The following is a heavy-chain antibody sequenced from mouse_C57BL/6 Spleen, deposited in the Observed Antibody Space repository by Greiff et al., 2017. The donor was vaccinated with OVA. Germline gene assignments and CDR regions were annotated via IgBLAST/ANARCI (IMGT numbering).Heavy chain of an antibody. CDR3: APITTVVARGYAMDY. V-gene: IGHV1-50*01. CDR2: IDPSDSYT. J-gene: IGHJ4*01. CDR1: GYTFTSYW. D-gene: IGHD1-1*01. Sequence: QVHVKQPGAELVKPGASVKLSCKASGYTFTSYWMQWVKQRPGQGLEWIGEIDPSDSYTNYNQKFKGKATLTVDTSSSTAYMQLSSLTSEDSAVYYCAPITTVVARGYAMDYWGQGTSVTVSS.